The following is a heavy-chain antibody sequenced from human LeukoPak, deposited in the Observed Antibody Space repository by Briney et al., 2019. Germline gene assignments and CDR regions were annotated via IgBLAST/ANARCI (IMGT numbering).Heavy chain of an antibody. CDR1: GGSFSAYK. CDR2: IDHSGST. CDR3: ARYGDQYSSGEGAYFSH. J-gene: IGHJ4*02. V-gene: IGHV4-34*01. Sequence: SETLSLTCAVYGGSFSAYKWNWLRQTPGKGLEWIGEIDHSGSTTYNPSLKSRVTMSVDTPKNHFSLRLASVTAADTAVYFCARYGDQYSSGEGAYFSHWGQGTLVTVSS. D-gene: IGHD3-10*01.